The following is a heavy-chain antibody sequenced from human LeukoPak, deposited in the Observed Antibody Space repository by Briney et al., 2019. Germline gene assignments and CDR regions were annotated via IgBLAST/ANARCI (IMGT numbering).Heavy chain of an antibody. V-gene: IGHV1-69*06. CDR3: ARDGYYYDSSGYYTPRSYYYYMDV. D-gene: IGHD3-22*01. Sequence: SVKVSCKASGYTFTSYGISWVRQAPGQGLEWMGGIIPIFGTANYAQKFQGRVTITADKSTSTAYMELSSLRSEDTAVYYCARDGYYYDSSGYYTPRSYYYYMDVWGKGTTVTVSS. J-gene: IGHJ6*03. CDR1: GYTFTSYG. CDR2: IIPIFGTA.